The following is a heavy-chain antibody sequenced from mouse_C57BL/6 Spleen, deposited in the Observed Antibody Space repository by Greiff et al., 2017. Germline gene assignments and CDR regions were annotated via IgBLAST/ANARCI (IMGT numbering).Heavy chain of an antibody. CDR2: IDPNSGGT. CDR3: AREGMGLRYRGGYFDV. Sequence: QVQLQQPGAELVKPGASVKLSCKASGYTFTSYWMHWVKQRPGRGLEWIGRIDPNSGGTKYNEKFKSKATLTVDKPSSTAYMQLSSLTSEDSAVYYGAREGMGLRYRGGYFDVWGTGTTGTVSS. CDR1: GYTFTSYW. J-gene: IGHJ1*03. D-gene: IGHD1-1*01. V-gene: IGHV1-72*01.